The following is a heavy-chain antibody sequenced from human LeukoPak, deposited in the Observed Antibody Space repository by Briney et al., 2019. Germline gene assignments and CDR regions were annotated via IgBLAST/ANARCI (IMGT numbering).Heavy chain of an antibody. J-gene: IGHJ4*02. CDR1: GFTFNTYS. Sequence: GGSLRLSCAASGFTFNTYSMSWVRQAPGKGLEWVSIISRASESIFYADSVKGRFTISRDNAKNSLYLQMNSLRAEDTAVYYCAREPSMITFGGVFALHAYFDYWGQGTLVTVSS. CDR2: ISRASESI. D-gene: IGHD3-16*02. CDR3: AREPSMITFGGVFALHAYFDY. V-gene: IGHV3-21*01.